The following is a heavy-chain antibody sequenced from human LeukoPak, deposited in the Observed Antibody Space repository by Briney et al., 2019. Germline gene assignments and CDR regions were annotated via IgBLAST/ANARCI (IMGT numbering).Heavy chain of an antibody. J-gene: IGHJ3*02. Sequence: PGGSLRLSCTASGFTFRSYAMSWVRQAPGKGLEWVSAISGSGGSTYYADSVKGRLTISRDNSKNTLYLQMNSLRAEDTAVYYCAKDPSTVTKDDAFDIWGQGTMVTVSS. V-gene: IGHV3-23*01. CDR3: AKDPSTVTKDDAFDI. CDR2: ISGSGGST. D-gene: IGHD4-17*01. CDR1: GFTFRSYA.